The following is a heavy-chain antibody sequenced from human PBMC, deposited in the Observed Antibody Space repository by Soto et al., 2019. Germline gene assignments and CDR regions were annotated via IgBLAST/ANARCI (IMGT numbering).Heavy chain of an antibody. D-gene: IGHD3-22*01. CDR1: GYRFSSYG. Sequence: QVHLVQSGGEVKKPGASVKVSCKASGYRFSSYGICWVRQAPGQGLQWMGWISTYSGNTNFAQDFRDRLTMTTDTSTNTAYMELRSLRSDDMAVYYCVRVHEGVYYDSSGYYDFWGQGTLVTVSS. J-gene: IGHJ4*02. CDR2: ISTYSGNT. CDR3: VRVHEGVYYDSSGYYDF. V-gene: IGHV1-18*03.